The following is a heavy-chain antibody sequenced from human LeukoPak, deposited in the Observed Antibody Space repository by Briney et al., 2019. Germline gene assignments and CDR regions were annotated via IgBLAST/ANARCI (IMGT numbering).Heavy chain of an antibody. CDR3: ARDALTGYYRWAY. D-gene: IGHD3-9*01. CDR2: MNPNSGNT. J-gene: IGHJ4*02. V-gene: IGHV1-8*01. Sequence: ASVKVSCKASGYTFTSYDINWVRQATGQGLEWMGWMNPNSGNTGYAQKFQGRVTKTRNTSISTAYMELSSLRSDDTAVYYCARDALTGYYRWAYWGQGTLVTVSS. CDR1: GYTFTSYD.